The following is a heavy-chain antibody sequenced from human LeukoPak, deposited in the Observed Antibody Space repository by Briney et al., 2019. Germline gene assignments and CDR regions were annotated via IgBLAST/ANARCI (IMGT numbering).Heavy chain of an antibody. CDR3: AREVGSSGGAFNY. J-gene: IGHJ4*02. CDR1: GFTFDDYA. D-gene: IGHD3-10*01. V-gene: IGHV3-9*01. Sequence: PGRSLRLSCAASGFTFDDYAMHWVRQAPGKGLEWVSGISWNSGSIGYADSVKGRFTISRDNAKNSLYLQMNSLRAEDTAVYHCAREVGSSGGAFNYWGQGTLVTVSS. CDR2: ISWNSGSI.